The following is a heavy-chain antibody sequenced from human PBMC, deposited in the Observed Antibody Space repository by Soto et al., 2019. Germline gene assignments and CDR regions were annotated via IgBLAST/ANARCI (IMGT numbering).Heavy chain of an antibody. CDR2: ISSNSDTI. D-gene: IGHD4-17*01. J-gene: IGHJ4*02. V-gene: IGHV3-9*02. CDR3: AKDMKWGGMTTIHYFDS. CDR1: GFTADDYA. Sequence: EVQLVESGGGLVQPGRSLRLSCVASGFTADDYAMHWVRQAPGKGMAWVSDISSNSDTIDYADSVKGRFTISRDNAKNSLFLQMNSLRPEDTALYYCAKDMKWGGMTTIHYFDSWGQGTLVTVSS.